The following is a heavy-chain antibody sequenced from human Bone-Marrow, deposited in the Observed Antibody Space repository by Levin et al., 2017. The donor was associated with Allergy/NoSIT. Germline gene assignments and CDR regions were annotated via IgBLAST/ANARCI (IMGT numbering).Heavy chain of an antibody. Sequence: GGSLRLSCAASGFTFSSYAMSWVRQAPGKGLEWVSGISGSGRSTNYADSVKGRFTISRDNSKNTLYLQMNSLRAEDTAVYYCAKDKGHYYDFWSLIMDVWGQGTTVTVSS. CDR2: ISGSGRST. J-gene: IGHJ6*02. V-gene: IGHV3-23*01. D-gene: IGHD3-3*01. CDR3: AKDKGHYYDFWSLIMDV. CDR1: GFTFSSYA.